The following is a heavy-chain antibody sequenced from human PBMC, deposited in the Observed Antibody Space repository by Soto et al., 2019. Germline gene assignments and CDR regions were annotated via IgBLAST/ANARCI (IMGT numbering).Heavy chain of an antibody. V-gene: IGHV3-53*01. Sequence: GGSLRLSCAASGFTVSSNYMSWVRQAPGKGLEWVSVIYSGGSTYYADSVKGRFTISRDNSKNTLYLQMNSLRAEDTAVYYCARDQRLAAGTYYYYCGMDVWGQGTTVTVSS. D-gene: IGHD6-13*01. J-gene: IGHJ6*02. CDR1: GFTVSSNY. CDR3: ARDQRLAAGTYYYYCGMDV. CDR2: IYSGGST.